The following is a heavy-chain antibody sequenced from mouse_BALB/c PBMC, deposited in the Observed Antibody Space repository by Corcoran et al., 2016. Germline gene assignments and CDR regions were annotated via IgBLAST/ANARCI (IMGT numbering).Heavy chain of an antibody. J-gene: IGHJ2*01. V-gene: IGHV4-1*02. CDR3: AGNAHWGYFDY. CDR2: INPDSSTI. Sequence: EVKLLESGGGLVQPGGSLKLSCAASGFDFSRYWMSWVRQAPGKGLEWIGEINPDSSTINYTPSLKDKFIISRDNAKNTLYLQTSKVRSEDTALYYCAGNAHWGYFDYWGQGTTLTVSS. CDR1: GFDFSRYW. D-gene: IGHD4-1*01.